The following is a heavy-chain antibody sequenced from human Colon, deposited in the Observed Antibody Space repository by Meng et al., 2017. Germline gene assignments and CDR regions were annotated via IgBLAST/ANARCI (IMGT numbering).Heavy chain of an antibody. CDR2: IYYSGST. J-gene: IGHJ5*02. Sequence: QGKLPEAVAGTGPPSKTLSISYTVAGGPISSGYYYWRWIRKPPGKGLEWIGYIYYSGSTYSNASLKSRVTISIDRSKNQFSLKLSSVTAADTAVYYCARDRKHYGERGWFDPWGQGTLVTVSS. V-gene: IGHV4-30-4*01. CDR1: GGPISSGYYY. D-gene: IGHD4-17*01. CDR3: ARDRKHYGERGWFDP.